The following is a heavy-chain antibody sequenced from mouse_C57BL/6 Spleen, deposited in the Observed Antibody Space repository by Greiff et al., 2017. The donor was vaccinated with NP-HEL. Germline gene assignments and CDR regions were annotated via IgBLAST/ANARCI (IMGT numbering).Heavy chain of an antibody. CDR1: GYTFTDYE. CDR2: IDPETGGT. J-gene: IGHJ2*01. CDR3: TGGYYFDY. D-gene: IGHD1-1*02. Sequence: PVQQSGAELVRPGASVTLSCKASGYTFTDYEMHWVKQTPVHGLEWIGAIDPETGGTAYNQKFKGKAILTADKSSSTAYMELRSLTSEDSAVYYCTGGYYFDYWGQGTTLTVSS. V-gene: IGHV1-15*01.